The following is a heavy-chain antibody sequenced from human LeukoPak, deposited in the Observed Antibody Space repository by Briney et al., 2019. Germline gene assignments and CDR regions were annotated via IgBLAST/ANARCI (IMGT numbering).Heavy chain of an antibody. CDR3: ARNFDSSGYYLAY. CDR1: GGSLSGYY. D-gene: IGHD3-22*01. V-gene: IGHV4-34*01. J-gene: IGHJ4*02. CDR2: IKHSENT. Sequence: PSETLSLTCAVYGGSLSGYYWSWIRQPPGQGLEWIGEINYSENTNWIGEIKHSENTNYNPSLKSRVTISVDTSKNQFSLQLRSVTAADTAVYYCARNFDSSGYYLAYWGQGNLVTVSS.